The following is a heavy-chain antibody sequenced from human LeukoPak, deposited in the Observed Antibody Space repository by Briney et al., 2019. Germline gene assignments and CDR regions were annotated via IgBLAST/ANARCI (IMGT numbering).Heavy chain of an antibody. D-gene: IGHD4/OR15-4a*01. CDR3: ARKVLFDI. CDR1: GGSISSSNDY. CDR2: IYYSGST. J-gene: IGHJ3*02. V-gene: IGHV4-61*05. Sequence: SETLSLTCTVSGGSISSSNDYWGWIRQPPGKGLEWIGYIYYSGSTSYNPSLKSRVTISVNTSKNQFSLKLSSVTAADTAVYYCARKVLFDIWGQGTMVTVSS.